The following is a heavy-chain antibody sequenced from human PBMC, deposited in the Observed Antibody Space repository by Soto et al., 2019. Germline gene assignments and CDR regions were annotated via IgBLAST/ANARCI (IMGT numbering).Heavy chain of an antibody. CDR1: GYTCTSYY. CDR2: INPNSGGT. CDR3: ARDYLIAARRHVRNGMDV. D-gene: IGHD6-6*01. J-gene: IGHJ6*02. V-gene: IGHV1-2*04. Sequence: ASVKVSCKASGYTCTSYYMHWVRQAPGQGLEWMGWINPNSGGTNYAQKFQGWVTMTRDTSISTAYMELSRLRSDDTAVYYCARDYLIAARRHVRNGMDVWGQGTTVTVSS.